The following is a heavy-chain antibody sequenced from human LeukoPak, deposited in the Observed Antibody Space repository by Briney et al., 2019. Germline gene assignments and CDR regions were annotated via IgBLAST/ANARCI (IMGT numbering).Heavy chain of an antibody. D-gene: IGHD2-2*01. J-gene: IGHJ6*03. CDR2: IYTSGST. V-gene: IGHV4-61*02. Sequence: SQTLSLTCTVSGGSISSGSYYWSWIRQPAGKGLEWIGRIYTSGSTNYNPSLKSRVTISVDTSKNQFSLKLSSVTAADTAVYYCARDHCSSTSCMDYYYMDVWGKGTTVTVSS. CDR1: GGSISSGSYY. CDR3: ARDHCSSTSCMDYYYMDV.